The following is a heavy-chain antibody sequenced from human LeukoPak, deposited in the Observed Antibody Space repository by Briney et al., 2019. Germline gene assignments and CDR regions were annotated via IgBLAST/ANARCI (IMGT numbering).Heavy chain of an antibody. V-gene: IGHV3-7*01. D-gene: IGHD6-13*01. CDR2: INKEGRER. CDR3: ARDRNDPWHKSSWHYVMDV. CDR1: GFTFTSYL. Sequence: PGGALRLSCAGSGFTFTSYLMSSVRQAPGRGLEGVANINKEGRERYYVDSVKGRFTISGDNAKNALYLQMSSLRAEDTAVYYCARDRNDPWHKSSWHYVMDVWGQGTTVIVSS. J-gene: IGHJ6*02.